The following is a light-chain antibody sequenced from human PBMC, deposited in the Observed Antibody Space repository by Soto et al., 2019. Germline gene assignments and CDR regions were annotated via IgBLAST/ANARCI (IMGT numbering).Light chain of an antibody. Sequence: QSVLTQPPSVSGAPGQRVTISCTGSISNIGTGYDVHWYQQLPGTAPKLLIYVNSNRPSGVPDRFSGSKSGTSASLTITGLQPEDEADYYCQSYDNILDVWVFGGGTQLTGL. CDR2: VNS. CDR3: QSYDNILDVWV. V-gene: IGLV1-40*01. J-gene: IGLJ7*01. CDR1: ISNIGTGYD.